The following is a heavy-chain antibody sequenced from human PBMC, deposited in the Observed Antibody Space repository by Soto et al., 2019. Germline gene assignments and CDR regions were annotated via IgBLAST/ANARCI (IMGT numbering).Heavy chain of an antibody. CDR1: GFTFSSYS. CDR2: ISSSGSYI. V-gene: IGHV3-21*01. D-gene: IGHD3-9*01. CDR3: ARDGPIRYYDILTVYIDY. J-gene: IGHJ4*02. Sequence: EVQLVESGGGLVKPGGSLRLSCAASGFTFSSYSMNWVRLAPGKGLEWVSYISSSGSYIYYADSVKGRFTISRDNTNRSLYLQMNSLRAEDTALYYCARDGPIRYYDILTVYIDYWGQGTLVTVSS.